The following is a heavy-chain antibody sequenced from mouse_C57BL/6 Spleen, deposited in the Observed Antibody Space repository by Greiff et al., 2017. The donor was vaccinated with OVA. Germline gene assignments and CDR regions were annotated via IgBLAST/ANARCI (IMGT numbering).Heavy chain of an antibody. J-gene: IGHJ3*01. CDR2: ISYDGSN. CDR3: ANYYDYPAWFAY. CDR1: GYSITSGYY. D-gene: IGHD2-4*01. V-gene: IGHV3-6*01. Sequence: EVQLMESGPGLVKPSQSLSLTCSVTGYSITSGYYWNWIRQFPGNKLEWMGYISYDGSNNYNPSLKNRISITRDTSKNQFFLKLNSVTTEDTATYYCANYYDYPAWFAYWGQGTLVTVSA.